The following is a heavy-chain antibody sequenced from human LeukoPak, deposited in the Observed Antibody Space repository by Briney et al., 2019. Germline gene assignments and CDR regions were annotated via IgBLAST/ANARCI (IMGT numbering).Heavy chain of an antibody. D-gene: IGHD2-15*01. Sequence: GGSLRLSCAASGFTFSNAWMSWVRQAPGKGLEWVGRIKSKTDGGTTDYAAPVKGRFTTSRDDSKNTLYLQMNSLKTEDTAVYYCTTKGPACSGGSCYWRWGQGTLVTVSS. CDR2: IKSKTDGGTT. CDR1: GFTFSNAW. CDR3: TTKGPACSGGSCYWR. J-gene: IGHJ4*02. V-gene: IGHV3-15*01.